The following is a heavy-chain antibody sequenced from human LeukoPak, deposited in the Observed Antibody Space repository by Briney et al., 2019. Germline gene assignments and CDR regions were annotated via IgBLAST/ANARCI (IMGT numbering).Heavy chain of an antibody. CDR2: ISYDGNNK. CDR3: AKALYSSGSFFDY. CDR1: GFTFSNYG. V-gene: IGHV3-30*18. J-gene: IGHJ4*02. Sequence: QPGRSLRLSCAVSGFTFSNYGMHWVRQAPGKGLEWVAFISYDGNNKYYADSVKGRFTISRDNSKNTLYLQMNSLRVEDTAVYYCAKALYSSGSFFDYWGQGTLVTVSS. D-gene: IGHD6-19*01.